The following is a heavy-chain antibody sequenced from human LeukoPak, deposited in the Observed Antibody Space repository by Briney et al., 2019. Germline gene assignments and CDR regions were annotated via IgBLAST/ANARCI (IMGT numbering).Heavy chain of an antibody. Sequence: QPGGTLRLTCAASGFTFTSYVMSWVRQAPGKGLGWVSTISGGGGSTYYADSVKGRFTMSRDNSKNTLYLQMNSLRADDTAVYYCAKPGISAAGTYFFDNWGQGTLVTVSS. J-gene: IGHJ4*02. CDR3: AKPGISAAGTYFFDN. CDR2: ISGGGGST. CDR1: GFTFTSYV. V-gene: IGHV3-23*01. D-gene: IGHD6-13*01.